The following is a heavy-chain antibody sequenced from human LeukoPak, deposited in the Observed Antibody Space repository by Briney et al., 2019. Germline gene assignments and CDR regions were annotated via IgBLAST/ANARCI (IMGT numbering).Heavy chain of an antibody. Sequence: ASVKVSCKASGYTFTGYYMHWVRQAPGQGLEWMGWINPNSGGTSYAQKFQGRVTMTRDTSTSTAYMELSRLRSDDTAVYYCARVRDIVVVPAAQGAFDIWGQGTMVTVSS. CDR1: GYTFTGYY. V-gene: IGHV1-2*02. D-gene: IGHD2-2*01. CDR2: INPNSGGT. CDR3: ARVRDIVVVPAAQGAFDI. J-gene: IGHJ3*02.